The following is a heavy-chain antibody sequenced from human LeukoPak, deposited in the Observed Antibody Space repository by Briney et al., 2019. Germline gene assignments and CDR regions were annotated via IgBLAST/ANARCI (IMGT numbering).Heavy chain of an antibody. D-gene: IGHD6-19*01. Sequence: ASVKVPCKASGYTFTSYYMHWVRQAPGQGLEWMGIINPSGGSTSYAQKFQGRVTMTRDTSTSTVYMELSSLRSEDTAVYYCATTSSGWHYFDYWGQGTLVTVSS. J-gene: IGHJ4*02. CDR1: GYTFTSYY. V-gene: IGHV1-46*01. CDR3: ATTSSGWHYFDY. CDR2: INPSGGST.